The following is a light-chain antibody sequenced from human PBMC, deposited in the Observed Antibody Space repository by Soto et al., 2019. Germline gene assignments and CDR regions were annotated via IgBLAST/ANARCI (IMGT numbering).Light chain of an antibody. CDR1: QTISSN. Sequence: EIVMTQSPATLSVSPGEGATLSCRASQTISSNLAWYQQKPGQAPRLLIYGASTRATGIPARFSGRGSGTEFTLTISSLQSEDFAVYYCQQYNNWPPEGTFGQGTKVEIK. J-gene: IGKJ1*01. CDR3: QQYNNWPPEGT. V-gene: IGKV3-15*01. CDR2: GAS.